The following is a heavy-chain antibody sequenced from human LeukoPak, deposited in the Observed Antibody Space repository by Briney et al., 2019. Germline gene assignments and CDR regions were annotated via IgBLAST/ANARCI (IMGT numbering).Heavy chain of an antibody. Sequence: PSQTLSLTCTVSGGSISSGDYYWSWIRQRPGKGLEWIGYIYYSGSTYYNPSLKSRVTISVDTSKNQFSLKLSSVTAADTAVYYCAREDEYGYKWYFDLWGRGTLVTVSS. CDR1: GGSISSGDYY. CDR3: AREDEYGYKWYFDL. V-gene: IGHV4-30-4*08. J-gene: IGHJ2*01. D-gene: IGHD4-17*01. CDR2: IYYSGST.